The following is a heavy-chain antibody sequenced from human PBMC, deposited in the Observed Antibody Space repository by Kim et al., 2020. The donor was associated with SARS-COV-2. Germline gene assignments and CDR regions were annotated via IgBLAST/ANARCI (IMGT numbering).Heavy chain of an antibody. CDR3: ARLRYSSGWRNYYYGMDV. CDR1: GYSFTSYW. J-gene: IGHJ6*02. Sequence: GESLKISCKGSGYSFTSYWIGWVRQMPGKGLEWMGIIYPGDSDTRYSPSFQGQVTISADKSISTAYLQWSSLKASDTAMYYCARLRYSSGWRNYYYGMDVWGQGTTVTVSS. CDR2: IYPGDSDT. D-gene: IGHD6-19*01. V-gene: IGHV5-51*01.